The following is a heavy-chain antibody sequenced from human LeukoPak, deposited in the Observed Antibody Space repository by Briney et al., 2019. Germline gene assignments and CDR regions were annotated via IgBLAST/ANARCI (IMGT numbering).Heavy chain of an antibody. J-gene: IGHJ1*01. CDR1: GGSFSGYY. CDR3: ARVDTMVRGAISQGFQH. D-gene: IGHD3-10*01. CDR2: INHSGRT. V-gene: IGHV4-34*01. Sequence: AETLSLTCSVYGGSFSGYYWSWIRQRPGQGLEWIGGINHSGRTNYDTAPRRGSAIIVETSKNQFSLKLSSVTAADTAVYYCARVDTMVRGAISQGFQHWGQGTMVTVSS.